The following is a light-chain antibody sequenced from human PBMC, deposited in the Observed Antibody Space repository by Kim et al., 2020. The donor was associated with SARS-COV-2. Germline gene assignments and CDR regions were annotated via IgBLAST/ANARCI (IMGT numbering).Light chain of an antibody. J-gene: IGKJ3*01. V-gene: IGKV3-20*01. Sequence: EIVLTQSPGTLSLSPGERATLSCRASQSVSSNYLAWYQQKPGQAPRLLIYGVSSRSTGIPDRFSGSGSGTDFTLTISRLEPEDYAVYYCQHYGSSLFTFGPGTKVDIK. CDR3: QHYGSSLFT. CDR1: QSVSSNY. CDR2: GVS.